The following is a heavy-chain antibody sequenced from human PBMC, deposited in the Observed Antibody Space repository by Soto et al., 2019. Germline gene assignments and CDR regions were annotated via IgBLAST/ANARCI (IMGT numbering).Heavy chain of an antibody. CDR3: ARDSRTYYDFLTGYRGTPDW. V-gene: IGHV3-21*01. CDR2: ISSSGSYI. Sequence: GGSLRLSCAASGFTFSSYSMNWVRQAPGKGLEWVSLISSSGSYIYYADSVKGRFTISRDNAKNSLFLQMNSLRAEDTAVYYCARDSRTYYDFLTGYRGTPDWWGQGTLVTVSS. J-gene: IGHJ4*02. D-gene: IGHD3-9*01. CDR1: GFTFSSYS.